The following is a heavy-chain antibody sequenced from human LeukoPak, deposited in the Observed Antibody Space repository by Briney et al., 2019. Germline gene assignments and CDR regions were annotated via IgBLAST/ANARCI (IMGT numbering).Heavy chain of an antibody. CDR3: ARMDFWSGYYSDH. CDR2: IYHSGGT. D-gene: IGHD3-3*01. Sequence: SEALSLTCTVSGDSISNSDFSWGWLRQPPGKGLEWLGNIYHSGGTYYNPSLKSRVTISVDTPKNQFSLRLNSVTAADTAVYYCARMDFWSGYYSDHWGQGTLVTVSS. V-gene: IGHV4-39*01. J-gene: IGHJ5*02. CDR1: GDSISNSDFS.